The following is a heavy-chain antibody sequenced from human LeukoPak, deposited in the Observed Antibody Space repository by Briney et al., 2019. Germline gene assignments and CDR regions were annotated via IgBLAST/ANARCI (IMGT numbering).Heavy chain of an antibody. D-gene: IGHD5-24*01. CDR2: IYYSGST. V-gene: IGHV4-61*01. Sequence: PSETLSLTCTVSGGSVSGGSYYWSWIRQPPGKGLEWIGYIYYSGSTNYNPSLKSRVTISVDTSKNQFSLKLSSVTAADTAVYYCARSLGLQLRSPLFGYWGQGTLVTVSS. CDR1: GGSVSGGSYY. J-gene: IGHJ4*02. CDR3: ARSLGLQLRSPLFGY.